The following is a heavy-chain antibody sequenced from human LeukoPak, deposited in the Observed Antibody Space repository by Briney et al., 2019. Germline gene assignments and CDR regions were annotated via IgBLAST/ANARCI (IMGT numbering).Heavy chain of an antibody. Sequence: KASETLSLTCTVSGGSISSGGYYWSWIRQHPGKGLEWIGYIYYSGSTYYNPSLKSRVTISVDTSKNQFSLKLSSVTAADTAVYYCARSPSTDNDAFDIWGQGTMVTVSS. CDR2: IYYSGST. CDR3: ARSPSTDNDAFDI. CDR1: GGSISSGGYY. J-gene: IGHJ3*02. D-gene: IGHD4-17*01. V-gene: IGHV4-31*03.